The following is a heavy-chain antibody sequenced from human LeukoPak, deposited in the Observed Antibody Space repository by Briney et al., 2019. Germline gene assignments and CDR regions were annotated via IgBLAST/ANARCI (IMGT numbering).Heavy chain of an antibody. CDR1: GFTFSSYA. CDR2: ISGSGGST. CDR3: ARTHSSWYSDNAFDI. V-gene: IGHV3-23*01. Sequence: GGSLRLSCAASGFTFSSYAMSWVRQAPGKGLEWVSAISGSGGSTYYADSVKGRFTISGDNSKNTLYLQMNSLRAEDTAVYYCARTHSSWYSDNAFDIWGQGTMVTVSS. D-gene: IGHD6-13*01. J-gene: IGHJ3*02.